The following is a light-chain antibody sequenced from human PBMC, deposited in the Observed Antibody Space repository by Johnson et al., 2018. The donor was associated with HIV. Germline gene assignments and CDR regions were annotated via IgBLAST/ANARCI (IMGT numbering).Light chain of an antibody. CDR2: DNN. J-gene: IGLJ1*01. Sequence: QAVLTQPPSVSAAPGQKVTISCSGSSSNIGNNYVSWYQQLPGRAPKLLIYDNNKRPSGIPDRFSGSKSGTSATLGITGLQTGDEAEYYCGTWDISLRVGFFGTGTKVTVL. CDR3: GTWDISLRVGF. V-gene: IGLV1-51*01. CDR1: SSNIGNNY.